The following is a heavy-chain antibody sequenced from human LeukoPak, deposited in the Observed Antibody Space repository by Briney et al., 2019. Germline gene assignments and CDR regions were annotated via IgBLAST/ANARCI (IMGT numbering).Heavy chain of an antibody. CDR3: ARAYCDSSGYYYYYMDV. Sequence: SETLSLTCTVSGGSISSYYWSWIRHPAGKGLEWIGRIYTSGSTNYNPSLKSRVTISVDTSKNQFSLKLSSVTAADTAVYYCARAYCDSSGYYYYYMDVWGKGTTVTISS. D-gene: IGHD3-22*01. V-gene: IGHV4-4*07. CDR2: IYTSGST. CDR1: GGSISSYY. J-gene: IGHJ6*03.